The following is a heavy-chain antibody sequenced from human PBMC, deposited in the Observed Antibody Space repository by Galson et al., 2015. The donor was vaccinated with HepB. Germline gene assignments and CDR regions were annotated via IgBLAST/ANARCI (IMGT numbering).Heavy chain of an antibody. CDR1: GYTFTSYD. J-gene: IGHJ6*02. V-gene: IGHV1-8*01. CDR2: MNPNSGNT. Sequence: SVKVSCKASGYTFTSYDINWVRQATGQGLEWMGWMNPNSGNTGYAQKFQGRVTMTRNTSISTAYMELSSLRSEDTAVYYCARRAEMVSPMDVWGQGTTVTVSS. CDR3: ARRAEMVSPMDV. D-gene: IGHD2-8*01.